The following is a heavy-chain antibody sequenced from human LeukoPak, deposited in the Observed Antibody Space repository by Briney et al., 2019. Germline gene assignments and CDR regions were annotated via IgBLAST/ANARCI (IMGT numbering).Heavy chain of an antibody. CDR3: ARDRGAGYQGIEY. CDR2: IWYDGSNL. D-gene: IGHD2-15*01. J-gene: IGHJ4*02. CDR1: GLIFNTYG. Sequence: PGGSLRLSCAASGLIFNTYGMHWVRQAPGKGLEWVAMIWYDGSNLHYAESLKGRFTISRDNSKNTLYLQMNSLRADDTAVYYCARDRGAGYQGIEYWGQGTLVTVSS. V-gene: IGHV3-33*01.